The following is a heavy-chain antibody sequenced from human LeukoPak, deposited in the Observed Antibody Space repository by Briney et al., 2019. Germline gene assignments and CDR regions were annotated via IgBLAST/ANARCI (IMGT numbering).Heavy chain of an antibody. CDR1: GFTFRNYC. CDR3: ARVYYQDSGTSYRHLDY. J-gene: IGHJ4*02. CDR2: IKQDESEK. D-gene: IGHD3-22*01. V-gene: IGHV3-7*01. Sequence: GGSLRLSCAASGFTFRNYCMTWVRQVPAKGQEWVASIKQDESEKYFLDSVKGRFTMSRDNAENSLYLQMNSLRAEDTAVYYCARVYYQDSGTSYRHLDYWGQGTLVTVSS.